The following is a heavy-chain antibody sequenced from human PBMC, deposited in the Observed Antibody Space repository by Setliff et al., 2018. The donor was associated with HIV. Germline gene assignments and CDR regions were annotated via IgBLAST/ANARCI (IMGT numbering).Heavy chain of an antibody. Sequence: PGGSLRLSCAVSGFTFSHYAMHWVRQSPGKGLDCVALIYYDGSSQYYADSVKGRFTISRDNSKNTLFLQMDRLRAEDTAVYYCAKDRDYISSRLTHFYYFGLDVWGQGTTVTVSS. J-gene: IGHJ6*02. D-gene: IGHD3-16*01. CDR1: GFTFSHYA. CDR3: AKDRDYISSRLTHFYYFGLDV. CDR2: IYYDGSSQ. V-gene: IGHV3-33*06.